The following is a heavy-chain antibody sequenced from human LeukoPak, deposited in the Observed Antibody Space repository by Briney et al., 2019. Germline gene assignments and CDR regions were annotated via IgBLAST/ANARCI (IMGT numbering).Heavy chain of an antibody. Sequence: GGSLRLSCAASGFSFTSYAMHWGRQAPGKGLEYVSSGNNYGGSTTYANSVKGRFTISRDNSKNTLFLQMGSLRPDDTGVYYCARDLGKNIWTLCEPPRGQRAYFDSWGRGALVTVSS. J-gene: IGHJ4*02. V-gene: IGHV3-64*01. CDR1: GFSFTSYA. CDR3: ARDLGKNIWTLCEPPRGQRAYFDS. CDR2: GNNYGGST. D-gene: IGHD3-9*01.